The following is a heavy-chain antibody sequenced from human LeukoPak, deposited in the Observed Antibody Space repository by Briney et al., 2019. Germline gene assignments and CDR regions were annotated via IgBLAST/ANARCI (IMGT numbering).Heavy chain of an antibody. D-gene: IGHD4-17*01. J-gene: IGHJ4*02. CDR3: ATGRVYGDYLRLFDY. V-gene: IGHV1-2*02. Sequence: GASVKVSCKASGYTFTGYYMHWVRQATGQGHEWMGWINPNSGGTNYAQKFQGRVTMTEDTSTDTAYMELSSLRSEDTAVYYCATGRVYGDYLRLFDYWGQGTLVTVSS. CDR1: GYTFTGYY. CDR2: INPNSGGT.